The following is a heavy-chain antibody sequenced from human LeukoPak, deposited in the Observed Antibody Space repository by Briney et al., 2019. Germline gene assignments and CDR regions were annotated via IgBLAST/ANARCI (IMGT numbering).Heavy chain of an antibody. D-gene: IGHD3-16*01. CDR2: ISHDGSDK. CDR1: GFXFNNYD. J-gene: IGHJ4*02. V-gene: IGHV3-30*18. Sequence: GRSLRLSCGASGFXFNNYDMHWVRQAPGKGLEWVAVISHDGSDKYYAESVKGRFTISRDNSKNTLYLQMNSLGAEDTAVFYCAKDLRGSFDYWGQGTLVTVSS. CDR3: AKDLRGSFDY.